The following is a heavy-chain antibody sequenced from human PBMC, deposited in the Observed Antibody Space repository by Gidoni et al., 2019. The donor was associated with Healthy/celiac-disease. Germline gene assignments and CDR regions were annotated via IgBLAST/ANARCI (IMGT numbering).Heavy chain of an antibody. Sequence: EVQLVESGGGLVQPGGSLRLSCAASGFAVSSYAMRWVRQAPGKGLEWVSAISGSGGSTYYADSVKGRFTISRDNSKNTLYLQMNSLRAEDTAVYYCAKSRPGYCSGGSCYFDYWGQGTLVTVSS. CDR2: ISGSGGST. V-gene: IGHV3-23*04. J-gene: IGHJ4*02. CDR1: GFAVSSYA. D-gene: IGHD2-15*01. CDR3: AKSRPGYCSGGSCYFDY.